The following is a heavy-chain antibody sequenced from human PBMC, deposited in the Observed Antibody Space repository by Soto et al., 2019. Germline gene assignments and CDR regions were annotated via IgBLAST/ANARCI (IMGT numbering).Heavy chain of an antibody. J-gene: IGHJ4*02. CDR1: GFTFSQYG. V-gene: IGHV3-33*01. Sequence: QVQLVESGGGVVQPGRSLKLSCAASGFTFSQYGRHWVRQAPGKGLEWVAVIWWDGSEEYYAESVKGRFSISRDNSQNTVFLQMNSLRVEDTALYYCARDRRASSSWYGNFDYWGQGALVTVSS. CDR3: ARDRRASSSWYGNFDY. D-gene: IGHD6-13*01. CDR2: IWWDGSEE.